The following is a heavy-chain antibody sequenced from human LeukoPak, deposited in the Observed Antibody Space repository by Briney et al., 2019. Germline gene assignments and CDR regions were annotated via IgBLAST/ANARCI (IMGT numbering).Heavy chain of an antibody. D-gene: IGHD6-6*01. CDR1: GYTLTELS. V-gene: IGHV1-24*01. CDR2: FDPEDGEA. CDR3: ATDSTSSYFWFDT. Sequence: ASVEVSCKVSGYTLTELSMHWVRQAPGKGLEWMGGFDPEDGEAIYAEKFQGRVTMTEDTSADTAYMELSSLRSEDTAVYYCATDSTSSYFWFDTWGQGTLVTVSS. J-gene: IGHJ5*02.